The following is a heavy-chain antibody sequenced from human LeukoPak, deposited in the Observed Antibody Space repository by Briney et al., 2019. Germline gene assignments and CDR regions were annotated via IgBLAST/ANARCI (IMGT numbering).Heavy chain of an antibody. V-gene: IGHV3-53*01. CDR3: ARESPTSGIDS. CDR2: IYSNGKE. D-gene: IGHD2-15*01. J-gene: IGHJ5*01. Sequence: GGSLRLSCSASGYSVDSNYMSWVRQAPGKGLEWVSVIYSNGKEYYAESAKGRFTISRDISKNSLDLQMNRLRGEDTAVYYCARESPTSGIDSWGQGTLVIVSS. CDR1: GYSVDSNY.